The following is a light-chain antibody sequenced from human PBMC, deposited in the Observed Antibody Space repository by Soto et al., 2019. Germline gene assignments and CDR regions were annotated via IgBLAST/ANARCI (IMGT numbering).Light chain of an antibody. CDR3: CSYTGASTYV. CDR1: SGDVGGYNY. CDR2: AVT. J-gene: IGLJ1*01. V-gene: IGLV2-14*01. Sequence: QSALTQPASVSGSPGQSVTSSCAGTSGDVGGYNYVSWYQQHPGKAPKLMIHAVTNRPSGVSNRFSGSKSGNTASLTISSLQAEDEADYYCCSYTGASTYVFGPGTKLNVL.